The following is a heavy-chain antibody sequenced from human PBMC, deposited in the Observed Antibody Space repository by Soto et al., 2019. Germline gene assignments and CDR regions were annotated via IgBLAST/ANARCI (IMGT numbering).Heavy chain of an antibody. CDR1: GYTFTSYG. D-gene: IGHD6-19*01. CDR3: ARDPTAIAVAMIDAFDI. J-gene: IGHJ3*02. V-gene: IGHV1-18*01. Sequence: VQLVQSGAEVKKPGASVKVSCKASGYTFTSYGISWVRQAPGQGLEWMGWISAYNGNTNYAQKLQGRVTMTTDTSTSTAYMELRSLRSDDTAVYYCARDPTAIAVAMIDAFDIWGQGTMVTVSS. CDR2: ISAYNGNT.